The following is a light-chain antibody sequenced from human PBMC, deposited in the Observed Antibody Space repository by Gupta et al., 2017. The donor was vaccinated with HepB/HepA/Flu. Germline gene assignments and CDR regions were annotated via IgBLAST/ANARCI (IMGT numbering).Light chain of an antibody. V-gene: IGKV3D-15*01. CDR3: HQYNNWPPWT. J-gene: IGKJ1*01. CDR1: QSVGTN. Sequence: TVMTQPPATLSLSPRERATLSCRASQSVGTNLAWYQQKPGQAPRLLIHGASTRATGIPARFSGSGYGTDFTLTISSRQSEDFAVYYCHQYNNWPPWTFGQGTKVESK. CDR2: GAS.